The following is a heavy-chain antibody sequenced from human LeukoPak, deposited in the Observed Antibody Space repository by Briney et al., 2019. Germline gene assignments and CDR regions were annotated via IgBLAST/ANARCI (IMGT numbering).Heavy chain of an antibody. J-gene: IGHJ6*03. CDR3: ATSLMAAEPSDYYYYYMDV. D-gene: IGHD1-14*01. Sequence: GASVKVSCKASGGTFSSYAISWVRQAPGQGLEWMGGIIPIFGTANYAQKFQGRVTITADESTSTAYMELSSLRSEDTAVYYCATSLMAAEPSDYYYYYMDVWGKGTTVTVSS. V-gene: IGHV1-69*13. CDR1: GGTFSSYA. CDR2: IIPIFGTA.